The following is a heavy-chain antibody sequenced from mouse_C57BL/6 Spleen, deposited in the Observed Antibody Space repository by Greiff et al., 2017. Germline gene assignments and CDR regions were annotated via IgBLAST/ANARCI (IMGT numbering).Heavy chain of an antibody. D-gene: IGHD1-1*01. J-gene: IGHJ1*03. Sequence: QVQLQQSGAELVKPGASVKISCKASGYAFSSYWMNWVKQRAGKGLEWIGQIYPGDGDTNYNGKFKGKATLTADKSSSTAYMQLSSLTSEDSAVYFCARRYYGNPWYFDVWGTGTTVTVSS. CDR1: GYAFSSYW. V-gene: IGHV1-80*01. CDR3: ARRYYGNPWYFDV. CDR2: IYPGDGDT.